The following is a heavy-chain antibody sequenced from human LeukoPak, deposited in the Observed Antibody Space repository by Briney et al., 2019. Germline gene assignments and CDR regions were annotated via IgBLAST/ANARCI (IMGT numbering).Heavy chain of an antibody. CDR2: ISSSSGYI. Sequence: KTGGSLRLSCAASGFTFSSYSMNWVRQAPGKGLEWVSSISSSSGYIYYADSVKGRFTISRDNAKNSLYLQMNSLRAEDTAVYYCASSLVRGAYYYYMDVWGKGTTVTISS. D-gene: IGHD3-10*01. J-gene: IGHJ6*03. V-gene: IGHV3-21*01. CDR3: ASSLVRGAYYYYMDV. CDR1: GFTFSSYS.